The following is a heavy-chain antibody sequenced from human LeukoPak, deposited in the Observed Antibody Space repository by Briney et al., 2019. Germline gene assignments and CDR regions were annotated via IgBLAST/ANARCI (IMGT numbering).Heavy chain of an antibody. CDR2: IVVGSGNT. CDR1: GFTFTSSA. J-gene: IGHJ2*01. CDR3: AAPSPTVTNDWYFDL. Sequence: SVKVSCKASGFTFTSSAVQWVRQARGQRLEWIGWIVVGSGNTNYAQKFQERVTITRDMSTSTAYMELSSLRSEDTAVYYCAAPSPTVTNDWYFDLWGRGTLVTVSS. D-gene: IGHD4-11*01. V-gene: IGHV1-58*01.